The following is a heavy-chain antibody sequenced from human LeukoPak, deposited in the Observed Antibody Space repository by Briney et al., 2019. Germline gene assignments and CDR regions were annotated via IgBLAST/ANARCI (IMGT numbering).Heavy chain of an antibody. D-gene: IGHD2-2*01. CDR3: ARGEYCSRTRCYPPPLYYYSHGMDV. V-gene: IGHV4-30-4*01. J-gene: IGHJ6*02. CDR1: GGSISSGDYY. Sequence: SQTLSLTCTVSGGSISSGDYYWSWIRQPPGKGLEWIGYIYYSGSTYYNPSLKSRVTISVDTSRNQFSLKLGSVTAADTAVYYCARGEYCSRTRCYPPPLYYYSHGMDVWGQGTPVTVSS. CDR2: IYYSGST.